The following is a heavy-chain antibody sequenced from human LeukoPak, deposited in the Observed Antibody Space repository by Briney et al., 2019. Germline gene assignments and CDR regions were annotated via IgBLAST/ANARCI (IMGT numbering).Heavy chain of an antibody. D-gene: IGHD3-3*01. CDR1: GGSFSGYY. CDR2: INHSGST. Sequence: SETLSLTCAVYGGSFSGYYWSWIRQPPGKGLEWIGEINHSGSTNYNPSLKSRVTISVDTSKNQFSLKLSSVTAADTAVYYCARPQTYDFWSGYYSRDAFDIWGQGTMVTVSS. J-gene: IGHJ3*02. V-gene: IGHV4-34*01. CDR3: ARPQTYDFWSGYYSRDAFDI.